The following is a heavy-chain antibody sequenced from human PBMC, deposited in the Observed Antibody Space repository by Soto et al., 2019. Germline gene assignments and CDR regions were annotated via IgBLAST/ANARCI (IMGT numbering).Heavy chain of an antibody. Sequence: PSETLSLTCAVSGGSISSGGYSWSWIRQPPGKGLEWIGYIYHSGSTYYNPSLKSRVTISVDTSKNQFSLKLSSVTAADTAVYYCARPIYSYGPMDVWGQGTTVTVSS. V-gene: IGHV4-30-2*02. CDR1: GGSISSGGYS. J-gene: IGHJ6*02. D-gene: IGHD5-18*01. CDR2: IYHSGST. CDR3: ARPIYSYGPMDV.